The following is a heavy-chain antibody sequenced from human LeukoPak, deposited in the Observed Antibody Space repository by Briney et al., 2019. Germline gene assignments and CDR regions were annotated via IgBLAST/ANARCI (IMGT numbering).Heavy chain of an antibody. V-gene: IGHV1-69*05. J-gene: IGHJ4*02. Sequence: ASVKVSCKASGGTFSSYAISWVRQAPGQGLEWMGGIIPIFGTANYAQKFQGRVTITTDESTSTAYMELSSLRSEDTAVYYCAREAYDILTGYAFFDYWGQGTLVTVSS. CDR1: GGTFSSYA. CDR2: IIPIFGTA. CDR3: AREAYDILTGYAFFDY. D-gene: IGHD3-9*01.